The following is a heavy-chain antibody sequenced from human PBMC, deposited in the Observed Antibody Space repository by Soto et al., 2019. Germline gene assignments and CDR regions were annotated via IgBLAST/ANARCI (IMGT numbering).Heavy chain of an antibody. CDR3: AKVFSPEGGNYFDY. Sequence: GGSLRLSCAASGFTFSNYAMNWVRQAPGKGLEWVSAISNSFSDGNTHYADSVKGRFTISRDNDKNTAFLEMKSLRAEDTAVYYCAKVFSPEGGNYFDYWGQGTLVTVSS. CDR2: ISNSFSDGNT. CDR1: GFTFSNYA. V-gene: IGHV3-23*01. J-gene: IGHJ4*02.